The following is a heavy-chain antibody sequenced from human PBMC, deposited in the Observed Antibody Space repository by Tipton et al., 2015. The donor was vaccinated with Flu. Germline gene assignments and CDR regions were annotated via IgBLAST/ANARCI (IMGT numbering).Heavy chain of an antibody. V-gene: IGHV4-59*01. CDR1: GGSINSYY. CDR3: ARHQSSSLLPFDY. Sequence: LRLSCTVSGGSINSYYWSWIRQSPGKGLEWIGNVYYSGSTSYDPSFKSRVTILVDTSKNQFSLKLSSVTAADTAVYSCARHQSSSLLPFDYWDQGTLVTVSS. CDR2: VYYSGST. D-gene: IGHD6-6*01. J-gene: IGHJ4*02.